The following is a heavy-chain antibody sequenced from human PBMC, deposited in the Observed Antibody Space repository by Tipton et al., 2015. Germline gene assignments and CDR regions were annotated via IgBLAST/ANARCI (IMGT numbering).Heavy chain of an antibody. CDR1: GFSVSTKY. V-gene: IGHV3-66*01. J-gene: IGHJ4*02. CDR3: ARGATARFDY. CDR2: IYPDGRT. D-gene: IGHD6-6*01. Sequence: SLRLSCAASGFSVSTKYMTWVRQAPGKGLEWVSVIYPDGRTFYTDSVRGRFTISRDNAKNTLYLHMNSLRAEDTAVYYCARGATARFDYWGQGALVTVSP.